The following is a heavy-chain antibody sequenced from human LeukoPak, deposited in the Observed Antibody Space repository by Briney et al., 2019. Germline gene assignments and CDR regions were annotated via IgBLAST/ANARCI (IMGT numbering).Heavy chain of an antibody. J-gene: IGHJ4*02. CDR1: GGSIRSNY. CDR2: VYDTGST. D-gene: IGHD2-15*01. V-gene: IGHV4-59*01. Sequence: PSETLSLTCTVSGGSIRSNYWSWPRHPPGNGLEGIVYVYDTGSTNYNRSLRRRVTISVDTTRNQFSLRLSSVTAADTAVYFCARDYRGFTPGWFDDWGQGTRVTVSS. CDR3: ARDYRGFTPGWFDD.